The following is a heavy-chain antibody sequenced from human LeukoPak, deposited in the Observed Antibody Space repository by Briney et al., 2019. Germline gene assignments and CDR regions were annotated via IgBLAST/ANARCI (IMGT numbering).Heavy chain of an antibody. CDR1: GGSINSYY. D-gene: IGHD4-17*01. CDR2: IYTGGST. Sequence: SETLSLTCTVAGGSINSYYWTWIRQPAGKGLEWIGRIYTGGSTNYNPSLESRVTMSVDTSKNQFSLKLNSVTAADTAVYYCARELTTVFDYWGQGTLVTVSS. V-gene: IGHV4-4*07. J-gene: IGHJ4*02. CDR3: ARELTTVFDY.